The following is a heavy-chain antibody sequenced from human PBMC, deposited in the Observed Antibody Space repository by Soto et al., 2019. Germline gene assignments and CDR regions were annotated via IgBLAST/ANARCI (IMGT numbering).Heavy chain of an antibody. J-gene: IGHJ4*02. CDR1: GYTFTSYG. V-gene: IGHV1-18*01. D-gene: IGHD4-4*01. CDR2: ISAYNGNT. CDR3: ARNLGSNYKQYRNSSGLSDY. Sequence: QVQLVQSGAEVKKTGASVKVYCKASGYTFTSYGISWVLQAPGQGLEWMGWISAYNGNTNYAQKLQGIVTMTTDTSTSTAYMELRSLRSDDTAVYYCARNLGSNYKQYRNSSGLSDYWGQGTLVTVSS.